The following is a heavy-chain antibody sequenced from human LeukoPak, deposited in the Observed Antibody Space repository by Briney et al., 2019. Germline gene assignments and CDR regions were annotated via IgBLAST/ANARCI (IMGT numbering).Heavy chain of an antibody. V-gene: IGHV3-21*01. D-gene: IGHD6-13*01. CDR2: ISSSSYI. J-gene: IGHJ4*02. CDR3: ARDSGSWYWKPSSVDY. Sequence: PGRSLRLSCAASGFTFSSYSMNWVRQAPGKGLEWVSFISSSSYIYYADSVKGRFTISRDNAKNSLNLQMNSLRAEDTAVYYCARDSGSWYWKPSSVDYWGQGILVTVSS. CDR1: GFTFSSYS.